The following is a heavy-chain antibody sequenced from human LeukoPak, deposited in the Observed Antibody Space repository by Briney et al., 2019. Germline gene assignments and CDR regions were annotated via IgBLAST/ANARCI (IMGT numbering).Heavy chain of an antibody. CDR1: GGTFSSYA. CDR3: ARGGRIAARNYFDY. Sequence: GSSVKVSCKASGGTFSSYAISWVRQAPGQGLEWMGGIIPIFGTANYAQKFQGRVTITTDESTSTAYMELSSLRSEDTAVYYCARGGRIAARNYFDYWGQGTLVTVSS. V-gene: IGHV1-69*05. CDR2: IIPIFGTA. J-gene: IGHJ4*02. D-gene: IGHD6-6*01.